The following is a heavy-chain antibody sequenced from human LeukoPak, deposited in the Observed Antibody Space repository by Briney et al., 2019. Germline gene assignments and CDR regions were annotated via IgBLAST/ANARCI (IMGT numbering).Heavy chain of an antibody. CDR3: ARTNAAYYDILTTGGPDY. Sequence: ASVKVSCKASGYTFTGYYMHWVRQAPGQGLEWMGWINPNSGGTNYAQKFQGRVTMTRDTSISTAYMELSRLRSDDTAVYYCARTNAAYYDILTTGGPDYWGQGTLSPSPQ. CDR2: INPNSGGT. V-gene: IGHV1-2*02. CDR1: GYTFTGYY. J-gene: IGHJ4*02. D-gene: IGHD3-9*01.